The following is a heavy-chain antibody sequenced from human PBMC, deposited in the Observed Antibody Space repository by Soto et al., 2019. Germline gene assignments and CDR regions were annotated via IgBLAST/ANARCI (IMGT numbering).Heavy chain of an antibody. Sequence: GASVKVSCKASGGTFSSYAISWVRQAPGQGLEWMGGIIPIFGTANYAQKFQGRVTITADESTSTAYMELSSLRSEDTAVYYCARVYSVVGDRHAEMDVWGQGTTVTVS. D-gene: IGHD2-2*01. J-gene: IGHJ6*02. CDR1: GGTFSSYA. V-gene: IGHV1-69*13. CDR2: IIPIFGTA. CDR3: ARVYSVVGDRHAEMDV.